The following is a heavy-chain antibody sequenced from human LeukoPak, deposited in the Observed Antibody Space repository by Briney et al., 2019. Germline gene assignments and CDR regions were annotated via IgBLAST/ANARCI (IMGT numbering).Heavy chain of an antibody. CDR2: IYHSGST. D-gene: IGHD2-2*01. Sequence: SETLSLTCTVSGDSISSSTYSWGWIRQPPGKGLEWIGNIYHSGSTYYNPSLKSRVTMSVDTSKNRFSLKLSSVTAGDTAVYYCARRCGSTSCFRYWGQGTQVTVAS. CDR1: GDSISSSTYS. V-gene: IGHV4-39*01. CDR3: ARRCGSTSCFRY. J-gene: IGHJ4*02.